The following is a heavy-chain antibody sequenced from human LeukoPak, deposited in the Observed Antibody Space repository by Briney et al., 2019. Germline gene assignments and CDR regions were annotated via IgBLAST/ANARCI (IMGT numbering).Heavy chain of an antibody. CDR3: ASDAYCGGDCYSRNLDY. CDR1: GYTFTSYG. V-gene: IGHV7-4-1*02. Sequence: ASVKVSCKASGYTFTSYGISWVRQAPGQGLEWMGWINTNTGNPTYAQGFTGRFVFSLDTSVSTAYLQISSLKAEDTAVYYCASDAYCGGDCYSRNLDYWGQGTLVTVSS. J-gene: IGHJ4*02. D-gene: IGHD2-21*02. CDR2: INTNTGNP.